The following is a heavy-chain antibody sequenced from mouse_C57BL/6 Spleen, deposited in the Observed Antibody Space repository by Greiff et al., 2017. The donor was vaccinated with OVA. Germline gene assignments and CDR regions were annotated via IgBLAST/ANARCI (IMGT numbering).Heavy chain of an antibody. D-gene: IGHD2-4*01. V-gene: IGHV5-9*01. J-gene: IGHJ3*01. CDR1: GFTFSSYT. CDR3: ARHEDYDETY. CDR2: ISGGGGNT. Sequence: EVMLVESGGGLVKPGGSLKLSCAASGFTFSSYTMSWVRQTPEKRLEWVATISGGGGNTYYPDSVKGRFTISRDNAKNTLYLQMSSLRSEDTALYYCARHEDYDETYWGQGTLVTVSA.